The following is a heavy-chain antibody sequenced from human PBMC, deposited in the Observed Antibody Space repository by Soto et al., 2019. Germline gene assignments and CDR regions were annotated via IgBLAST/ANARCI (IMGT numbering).Heavy chain of an antibody. J-gene: IGHJ5*02. CDR1: GYTFTSYG. CDR3: ARDIVEMVRGVIINWFDP. D-gene: IGHD3-10*01. V-gene: IGHV1-18*01. CDR2: ISAYNGNT. Sequence: QVPLVQSGAEVKKPGASVKVSCKASGYTFTSYGISWVRQAPGQGLEWMGWISAYNGNTNYAQKLQGRVTMTTDTSTSTAYMELRSLRSDDTAVYYCARDIVEMVRGVIINWFDPWGQGTLVTVSS.